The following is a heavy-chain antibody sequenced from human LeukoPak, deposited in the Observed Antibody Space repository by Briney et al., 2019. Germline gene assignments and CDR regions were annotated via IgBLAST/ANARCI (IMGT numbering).Heavy chain of an antibody. CDR1: GGTFSSYA. D-gene: IGHD1-14*01. CDR2: IIPIFGTA. CDR3: TGYEPYDAFDI. Sequence: SSVKVPCKASGGTFSSYAISWVRQAPGQGLEWMGRIIPIFGTANYAQKFQGRVTITTDESTSTAYMELSSLRSEDTAVYYCTGYEPYDAFDIWGQGTMVTVSS. V-gene: IGHV1-69*05. J-gene: IGHJ3*02.